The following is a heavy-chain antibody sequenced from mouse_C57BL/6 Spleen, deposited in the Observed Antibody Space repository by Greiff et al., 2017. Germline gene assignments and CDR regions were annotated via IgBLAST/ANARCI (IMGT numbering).Heavy chain of an antibody. Sequence: VQLQQSGAELVRPGTSVKVSCKASGYAFTNYLIEWVKQRPGQGLEWIGVINPGSGGTNYNEKFKGKATLTADKSSSTAYMQLSSLTSADSAVYFCARSPHYYAMDDWGQGTSVTVSS. CDR2: INPGSGGT. CDR1: GYAFTNYL. CDR3: ARSPHYYAMDD. J-gene: IGHJ4*01. V-gene: IGHV1-54*01.